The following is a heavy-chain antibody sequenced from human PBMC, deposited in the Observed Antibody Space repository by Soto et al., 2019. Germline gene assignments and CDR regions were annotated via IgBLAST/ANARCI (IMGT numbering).Heavy chain of an antibody. V-gene: IGHV3-30*18. CDR1: GFTFSSYG. CDR3: AKLLAGGSDAFDI. Sequence: VGSLRLSCAASGFTFSSYGMHWVRQAPGKGLEWVAVISYDGSNKYYADSVKGRFTISRDNSKNTLYLQMNSLRAEDTAVYYCAKLLAGGSDAFDIWGQGTMVTVSS. CDR2: ISYDGSNK. J-gene: IGHJ3*02. D-gene: IGHD3-16*01.